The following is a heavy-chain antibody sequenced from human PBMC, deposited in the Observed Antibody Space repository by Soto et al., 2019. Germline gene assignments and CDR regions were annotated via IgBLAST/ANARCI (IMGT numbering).Heavy chain of an antibody. V-gene: IGHV3-30*09. Sequence: GGSLRLSCAASGFTFSSYTMHWVRQAPGKGLEWVAVISYDGSNKYYADSVKGRFAISRDNSKNTLYLQMNSLRAEDTAAYYFARDPTYRYVSIYFDFWVQGCLVTVSS. CDR3: ARDPTYRYVSIYFDF. CDR1: GFTFSSYT. CDR2: ISYDGSNK. D-gene: IGHD5-18*01. J-gene: IGHJ4*02.